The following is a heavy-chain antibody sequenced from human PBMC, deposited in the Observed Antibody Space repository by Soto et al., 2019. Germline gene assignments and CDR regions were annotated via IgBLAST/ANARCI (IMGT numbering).Heavy chain of an antibody. J-gene: IGHJ4*02. D-gene: IGHD3-10*01. CDR2: ISPMFGAA. CDR1: GGTFNTYA. CDR3: AREVQVHTPAFVY. V-gene: IGHV1-69*19. Sequence: QVQLVQSGAEMKKPGSSVKVSCQSSGGTFNTYAMNWVRQAPGQGPEWMGDISPMFGAANYAPKFQGRVTITADESTGTSYLQLRSLTSEVTALYFCAREVQVHTPAFVYWGQGTLVTVSS.